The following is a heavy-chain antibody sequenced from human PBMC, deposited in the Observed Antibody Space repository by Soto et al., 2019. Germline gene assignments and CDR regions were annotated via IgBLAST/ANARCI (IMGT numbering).Heavy chain of an antibody. J-gene: IGHJ4*01. Sequence: ASVKVSCKASGYTFTSYYISWVRQAPGQGLEWMGWISGYNGNTKYSQKFQGRVTITRDTSASTAYMELSSLRSEDTAVYYCARSIVVVTALDYWG. D-gene: IGHD2-21*02. CDR3: ARSIVVVTALDY. V-gene: IGHV1-18*01. CDR2: ISGYNGNT. CDR1: GYTFTSYY.